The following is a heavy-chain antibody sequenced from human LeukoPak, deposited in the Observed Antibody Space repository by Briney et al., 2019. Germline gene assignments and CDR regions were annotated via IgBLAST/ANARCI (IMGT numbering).Heavy chain of an antibody. V-gene: IGHV3-23*01. D-gene: IGHD5-12*01. CDR3: AKRIVPTRVFDY. CDR2: ISDTGGTT. Sequence: GGSLRLSCAASGFTFSTYAMSWVRQAPGKGLEWVSAISDTGGTTYYADSVKGRFTTSRDNSKNTLYLQMNSLRAEGTAVYYCAKRIVPTRVFDYWGRGTLVTVSS. J-gene: IGHJ4*02. CDR1: GFTFSTYA.